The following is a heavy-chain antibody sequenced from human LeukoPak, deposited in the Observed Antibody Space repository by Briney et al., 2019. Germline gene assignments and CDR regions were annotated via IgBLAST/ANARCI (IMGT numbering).Heavy chain of an antibody. CDR3: ARGIRRSSYYDSSNRLNWFDP. V-gene: IGHV4-34*01. Sequence: SETLSLTCAVYGGSFSGYYWSWIRRPPGKGLEWIGEINHSGSTNYNPSLKSRVTISVDTSKNQFSLKLSSVTAADTAVYYCARGIRRSSYYDSSNRLNWFDPWGQGTLVTVSS. CDR1: GGSFSGYY. CDR2: INHSGST. J-gene: IGHJ5*02. D-gene: IGHD3-22*01.